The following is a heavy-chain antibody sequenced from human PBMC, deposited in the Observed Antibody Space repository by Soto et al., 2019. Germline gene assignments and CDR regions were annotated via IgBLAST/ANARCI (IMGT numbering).Heavy chain of an antibody. V-gene: IGHV4-61*03. J-gene: IGHJ3*02. CDR3: AREVDTDVGGLGFYDAVDI. CDR1: GGSVNSGTDY. CDR2: TSNSGSA. D-gene: IGHD5-18*01. Sequence: SETLSLTCTVSGGSVNSGTDYWSWIRQPPGKGLEWIGYTSNSGSAKYNPSLKSRVTITTDTSTNHFSLKLTSVTAADTAVYYCAREVDTDVGGLGFYDAVDIWGPGTKVTVSS.